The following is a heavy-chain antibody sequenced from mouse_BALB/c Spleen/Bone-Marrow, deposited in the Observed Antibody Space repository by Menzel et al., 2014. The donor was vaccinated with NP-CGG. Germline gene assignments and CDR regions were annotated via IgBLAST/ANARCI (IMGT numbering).Heavy chain of an antibody. CDR3: TRYGNYYFDY. CDR2: INPSNGGT. Sequence: QVQLQQPGAELVKPGASVKLSCKASGYTFTSYYMYWVKQRPGQGLEWIGEINPSNGGTNFNEKFKSKATLTVDKSSSTAYMQLSSLTSEDSAAYYCTRYGNYYFDYWGQGTTLTVSS. CDR1: GYTFTSYY. J-gene: IGHJ2*01. V-gene: IGHV1S81*02. D-gene: IGHD2-1*01.